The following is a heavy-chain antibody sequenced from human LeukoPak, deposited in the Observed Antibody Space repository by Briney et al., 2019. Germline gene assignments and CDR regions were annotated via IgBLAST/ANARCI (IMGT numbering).Heavy chain of an antibody. D-gene: IGHD3-22*01. CDR1: GFSLSTSGMC. Sequence: ASGPTLVNPTQTLTLTCTFSGFSLSTSGMCVSWIRQPPGKALEWLALIDWDDDKYYSTSLKTRLTISKDTSKNQVVLTMTNMDPVDTATYYCARIRGYDSSGYRYYFDYWGQGTLVTVSS. J-gene: IGHJ4*02. CDR2: IDWDDDK. CDR3: ARIRGYDSSGYRYYFDY. V-gene: IGHV2-70*01.